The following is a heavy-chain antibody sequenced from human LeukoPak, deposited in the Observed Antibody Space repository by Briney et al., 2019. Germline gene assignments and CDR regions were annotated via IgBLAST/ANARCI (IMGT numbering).Heavy chain of an antibody. V-gene: IGHV4-59*08. CDR2: IYYSGST. Sequence: SETLSLTCTVSGGSISSYYWSWIRQPPGKGLEWIGYIYYSGSTHYNPSLKSRVTISVDTSKNQFSLKLSSVTAADTAVYYCARRGYCSSTSCYATYDWFDPWGQGTLVTVSS. D-gene: IGHD2-2*01. J-gene: IGHJ5*02. CDR3: ARRGYCSSTSCYATYDWFDP. CDR1: GGSISSYY.